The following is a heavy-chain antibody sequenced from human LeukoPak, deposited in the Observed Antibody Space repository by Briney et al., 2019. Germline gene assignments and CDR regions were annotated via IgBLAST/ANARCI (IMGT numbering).Heavy chain of an antibody. J-gene: IGHJ5*02. Sequence: GGSLRLSCAASGFTFSSYAMHWVRQAPGKGLEYVSAVSSNGGSTYYANSVKGRFTIPRDNSKNTLYLQMNSLRADDTAVYYCARGDKMTTWRRTYNCFDPWGQGTLVTVSS. CDR1: GFTFSSYA. CDR3: ARGDKMTTWRRTYNCFDP. D-gene: IGHD5-24*01. CDR2: VSSNGGST. V-gene: IGHV3-64*01.